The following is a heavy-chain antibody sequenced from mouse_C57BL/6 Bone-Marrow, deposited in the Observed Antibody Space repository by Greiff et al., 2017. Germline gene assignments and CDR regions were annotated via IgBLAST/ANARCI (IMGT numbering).Heavy chain of an antibody. CDR2: IDPSDSYT. J-gene: IGHJ3*01. Sequence: VQLVESGAELVMPGASVKLSCKASGYTFTSYWMHWVKQRPGQGLEWIGEIDPSDSYTNYNQKFKGKSTLTVDKSSSTAYMQLSSLTSEDSAVYCCARPVYDYEGFAYWGQGTLVTVSA. CDR1: GYTFTSYW. V-gene: IGHV1-69*01. CDR3: ARPVYDYEGFAY. D-gene: IGHD2-4*01.